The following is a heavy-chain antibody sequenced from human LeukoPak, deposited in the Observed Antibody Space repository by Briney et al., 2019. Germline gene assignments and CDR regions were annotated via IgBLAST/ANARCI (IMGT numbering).Heavy chain of an antibody. CDR2: IDWDDDK. CDR1: GFSLSTSGMC. Sequence: SGPALVKPTQTLTLTCTFSGFSLSTSGMCVCWIRQPPGKALEWLARIDWDDDKYYSTSLKTRLTISKDTSKNQEVLTMTNMDPVDTATYYCARGIAVAAPLGDYWGQGTLVTVSS. J-gene: IGHJ4*02. D-gene: IGHD6-19*01. CDR3: ARGIAVAAPLGDY. V-gene: IGHV2-70*11.